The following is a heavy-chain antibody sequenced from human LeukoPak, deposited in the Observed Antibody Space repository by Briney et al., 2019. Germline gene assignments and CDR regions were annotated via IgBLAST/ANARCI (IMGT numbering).Heavy chain of an antibody. CDR1: GYTFTGYY. Sequence: ASVKLSCKAAGYTFTGYYKHWVRQAPGQGLEWMGWINPNSGGTNYAQKFQGRVTMTRDTSISTAYMELSRLRSDDKAASYCALRGYSGFEAEGDWFDPWGQGTLVTVSS. J-gene: IGHJ5*02. CDR2: INPNSGGT. CDR3: ALRGYSGFEAEGDWFDP. D-gene: IGHD5-12*01. V-gene: IGHV1-2*02.